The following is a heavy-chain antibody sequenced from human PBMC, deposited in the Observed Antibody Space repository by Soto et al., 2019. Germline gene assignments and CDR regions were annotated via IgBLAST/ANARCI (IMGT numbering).Heavy chain of an antibody. J-gene: IGHJ4*02. CDR2: ISYDGSNK. D-gene: IGHD2-2*01. CDR3: AKDPTSTRGHYFDY. V-gene: IGHV3-30*18. Sequence: QVQLVESGGGVVQPGRSLRLSCAASKFTFSSYGMHWVRQAPGKGLEWVAVISYDGSNKESADSVKGRFTISRDNSKNTVYLQMNSLRAEDTAVYYCAKDPTSTRGHYFDYWGQGTLVTVSS. CDR1: KFTFSSYG.